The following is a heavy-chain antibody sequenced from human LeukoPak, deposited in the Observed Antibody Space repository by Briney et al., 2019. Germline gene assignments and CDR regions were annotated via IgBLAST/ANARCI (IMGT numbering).Heavy chain of an antibody. CDR1: GFTFSSYW. D-gene: IGHD2-2*01. CDR3: ARGPKGYCSSTSCHGRWFDP. CDR2: IKQDGSEK. J-gene: IGHJ5*02. V-gene: IGHV3-7*03. Sequence: GGSLRLSCAASGFTFSSYWMSWVRRAPGKGLEWVANIKQDGSEKYYADSVKGRFTISRDNAKNSLYLQMNSLRAEDTAVYYCARGPKGYCSSTSCHGRWFDPWGQGTLVTVSS.